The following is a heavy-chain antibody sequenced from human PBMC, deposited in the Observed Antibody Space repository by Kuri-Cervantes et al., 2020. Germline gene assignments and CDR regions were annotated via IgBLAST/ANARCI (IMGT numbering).Heavy chain of an antibody. CDR1: GYTFTGYY. D-gene: IGHD6-13*01. V-gene: IGHV1-2*02. J-gene: IGHJ4*02. CDR2: INPNSGGT. CDR3: ARSNPPRIRQYSSSLYYFDY. Sequence: ASVKVSCKASGYTFTGYYMHWVRQAPGQGLEWMGWINPNSGGTNYAQKFQGRVTMTRDTSISTAYMELSSLRSEDTAVYYCARSNPPRIRQYSSSLYYFDYWGQGTLVTVSS.